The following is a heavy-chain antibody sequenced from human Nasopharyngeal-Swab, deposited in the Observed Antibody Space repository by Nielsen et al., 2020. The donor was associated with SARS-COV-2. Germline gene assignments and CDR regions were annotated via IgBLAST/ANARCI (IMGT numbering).Heavy chain of an antibody. Sequence: GGSLRLSCAASGFTFSSYAMSWVRQTPGKGLEWVSAMGGSGGSTYYADSVKGRFTISRDNSNNMLFLQMSSLRTEDTAAYYCAKDWGRLTAAWGCAVDYWGQGTLVTVSS. CDR3: AKDWGRLTAAWGCAVDY. J-gene: IGHJ4*02. V-gene: IGHV3-23*01. D-gene: IGHD3-16*01. CDR1: GFTFSSYA. CDR2: MGGSGGST.